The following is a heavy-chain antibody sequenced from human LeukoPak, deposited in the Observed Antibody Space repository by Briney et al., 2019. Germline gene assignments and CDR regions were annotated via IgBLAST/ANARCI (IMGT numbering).Heavy chain of an antibody. J-gene: IGHJ4*02. Sequence: GGSLRLSCVASGFTLSTYWVTWVRQAPGKGLEWVGNIKQDGSEKYFMDSVKGRFTISRDNAKNSVYLQMNSLRVEDTAVYYCARDFRFHDDYWGQGTLVTVSS. CDR2: IKQDGSEK. V-gene: IGHV3-7*01. CDR3: ARDFRFHDDY. CDR1: GFTLSTYW.